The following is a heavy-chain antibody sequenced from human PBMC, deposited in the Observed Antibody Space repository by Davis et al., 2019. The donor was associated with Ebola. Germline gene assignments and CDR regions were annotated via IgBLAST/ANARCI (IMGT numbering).Heavy chain of an antibody. CDR1: APTFSSYW. CDR3: ARDGLTVGINYYYGMDV. V-gene: IGHV3-7*03. J-gene: IGHJ6*02. D-gene: IGHD4-23*01. Sequence: GGSLRPSCPASAPTFSSYWTSWVRQAPGTGLEWVANIKQVGSEKYYVDSVKGRFTISRDNAKNSLYLQMNSLRAEDTAVYYCARDGLTVGINYYYGMDVWGQGTTVTVSS. CDR2: IKQVGSEK.